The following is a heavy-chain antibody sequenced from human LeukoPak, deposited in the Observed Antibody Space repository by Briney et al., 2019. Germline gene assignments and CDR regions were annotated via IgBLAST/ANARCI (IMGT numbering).Heavy chain of an antibody. CDR1: GGSISSGHYW. J-gene: IGHJ4*02. Sequence: PSETLSLTCTVSGGSISSGHYWWGWIRQPPGKGLDWIGSIYYSGNTHYNPSLQSRVTVSVDTSKNQFSLKLTSVTAADTAVYYCVRQRGVGSWSFDYWGQGNLDTVSS. CDR2: IYYSGNT. D-gene: IGHD2-15*01. CDR3: VRQRGVGSWSFDY. V-gene: IGHV4-39*01.